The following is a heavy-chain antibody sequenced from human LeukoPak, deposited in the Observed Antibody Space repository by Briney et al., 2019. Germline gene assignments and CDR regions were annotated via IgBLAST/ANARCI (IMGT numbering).Heavy chain of an antibody. CDR2: LSASGHNT. CDR3: AKDIAAPAYYYYYGMDV. J-gene: IGHJ6*02. V-gene: IGHV3-23*01. Sequence: GGSLRLSCAASGFTFSTYAMTWLRQAPGKGLEWVSALSASGHNTYYADSVKGRFTISRDNSKNMLYLQMNSLRAEDTAVYYCAKDIAAPAYYYYYGMDVWGQGTTVTVSS. CDR1: GFTFSTYA. D-gene: IGHD2-15*01.